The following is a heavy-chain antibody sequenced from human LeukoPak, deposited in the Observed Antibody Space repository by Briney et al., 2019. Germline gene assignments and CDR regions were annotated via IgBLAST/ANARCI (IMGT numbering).Heavy chain of an antibody. CDR2: IYYSGST. J-gene: IGHJ3*02. CDR3: ARGRDGYNEVVEAFDI. V-gene: IGHV4-59*01. CDR1: GGSISSYY. Sequence: SETLSLTCTVSGGSISSYYWSWIRQPPGKGLEWIGYIYYSGSTNYNPSLKSRVTISVDPSKNQFSLKLSSVTAADTAVYYCARGRDGYNEVVEAFDIWGQGTMVTVSS. D-gene: IGHD5-24*01.